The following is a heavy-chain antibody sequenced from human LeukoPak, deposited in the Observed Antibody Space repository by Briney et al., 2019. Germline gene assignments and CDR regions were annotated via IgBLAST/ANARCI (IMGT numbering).Heavy chain of an antibody. V-gene: IGHV1-24*01. CDR2: FDPEDGER. J-gene: IGHJ4*02. CDR3: ATERGAGYFDY. CDR1: GYTLTELS. D-gene: IGHD1-26*01. Sequence: VASVTVSCKVSGYTLTELSMHWVRQAPGKGLEWMGGFDPEDGERIYAQKFQGRVTLTHDTSTDPAYMELSSLRSEDTAVYYCATERGAGYFDYWGQGTLVTVSS.